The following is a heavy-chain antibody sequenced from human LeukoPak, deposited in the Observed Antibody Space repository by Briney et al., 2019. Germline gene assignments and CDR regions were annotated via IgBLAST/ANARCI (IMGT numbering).Heavy chain of an antibody. Sequence: GGSLRLSCAASGFTFSSYGMHWVRQAPGKGLEWVAFIRYDGSNKYYADSVKGRFTISRDNSKNTLYLQMNSLRAEDTAVYYCAKEHGGSSWYEDAFDIWGQGTMVTVSS. CDR3: AKEHGGSSWYEDAFDI. CDR1: GFTFSSYG. CDR2: IRYDGSNK. V-gene: IGHV3-30*02. J-gene: IGHJ3*02. D-gene: IGHD6-13*01.